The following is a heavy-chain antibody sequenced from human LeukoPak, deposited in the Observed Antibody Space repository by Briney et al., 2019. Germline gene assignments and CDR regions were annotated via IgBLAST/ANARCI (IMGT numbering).Heavy chain of an antibody. J-gene: IGHJ6*02. V-gene: IGHV1-69*01. CDR2: IIPIFGTA. Sequence: GTSVKVSCKASGGTFSSYAISWVRQAPGQGLEWMGGIIPIFGTANYAQKLQGRVTITADESTSTAHMELSSLRSEDTAVYYCARDWYSGSYALYYYYGMDVWGQGTTVTVSS. D-gene: IGHD1-26*01. CDR1: GGTFSSYA. CDR3: ARDWYSGSYALYYYYGMDV.